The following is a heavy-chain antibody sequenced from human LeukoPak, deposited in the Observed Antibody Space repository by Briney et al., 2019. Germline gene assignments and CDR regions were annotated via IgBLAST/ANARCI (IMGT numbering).Heavy chain of an antibody. V-gene: IGHV3-21*01. J-gene: IGHJ4*02. CDR2: ISSSSSYI. Sequence: GGSLRLSCAVSGFTFSSYSMNWVRQAPGKGLEWVSSISSSSSYIYYADSVKGRFTISRDNAKNSLYLQMNSLRAEDTAVYYCARDSLNKDDYWGQGTLVTVSS. CDR3: ARDSLNKDDY. D-gene: IGHD1/OR15-1a*01. CDR1: GFTFSSYS.